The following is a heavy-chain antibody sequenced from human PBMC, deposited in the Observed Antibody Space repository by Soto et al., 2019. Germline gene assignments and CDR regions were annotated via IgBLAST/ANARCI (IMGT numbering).Heavy chain of an antibody. D-gene: IGHD4-4*01. J-gene: IGHJ6*02. Sequence: SVKVSCKASGGTFSSYAISWVRQAPGQGLEWMGGIIPIFGTANYAQKFQGRVTITADESTSTAYMELSSLRSEDTAVYYCARAYYAYSNHEAFYYYGMDVWGQGTTVTVSS. CDR2: IIPIFGTA. V-gene: IGHV1-69*13. CDR3: ARAYYAYSNHEAFYYYGMDV. CDR1: GGTFSSYA.